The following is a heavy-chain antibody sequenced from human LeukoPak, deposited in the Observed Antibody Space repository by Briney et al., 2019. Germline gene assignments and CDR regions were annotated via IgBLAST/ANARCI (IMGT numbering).Heavy chain of an antibody. D-gene: IGHD1-7*01. J-gene: IGHJ4*02. CDR2: IKPDGSDT. CDR3: ARISRGELPTF. Sequence: GGSLRLSCAASGFTFSSLWMGWLRQAPGKGQEWVANIKPDGSDTYYVDSVKDRFTISRDNAKNSLYLQMNSLRVEDTAIYYCARISRGELPTFWDQGTLVIVSS. CDR1: GFTFSSLW. V-gene: IGHV3-7*03.